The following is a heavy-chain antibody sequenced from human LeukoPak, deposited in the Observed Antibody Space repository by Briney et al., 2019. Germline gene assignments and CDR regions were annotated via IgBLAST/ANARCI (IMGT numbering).Heavy chain of an antibody. CDR3: AKGRAGWYFDL. CDR2: ISRRGGGT. J-gene: IGHJ2*01. CDR1: GFIFSNYA. V-gene: IGHV3-23*01. Sequence: GESLTLSCAVSGFIFSNYAMSWVRQAAGKGLEWVAGISRRGGGTFYADSVKGRFTIARDNSNTTLQLQMNSLRAEDTAVYYCAKGRAGWYFDLWGRGTLVTVSS.